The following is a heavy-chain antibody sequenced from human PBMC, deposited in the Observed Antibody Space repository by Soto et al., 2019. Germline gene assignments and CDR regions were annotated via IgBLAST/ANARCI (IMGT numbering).Heavy chain of an antibody. D-gene: IGHD2-2*03. J-gene: IGHJ3*02. V-gene: IGHV3-64*07. CDR3: TRENGLNGFDI. CDR2: ISANGVGT. CDR1: GFSFSSHS. Sequence: QLVESGGGLVQPGGSLRVSCAASGFSFSSHSMHWVRQAPGKRLEYISAISANGVGTYYADSVKGRFTISRDNSKNTLYLQVGSLRAEDMAVYHCTRENGLNGFDIWGQGTMVTVSS.